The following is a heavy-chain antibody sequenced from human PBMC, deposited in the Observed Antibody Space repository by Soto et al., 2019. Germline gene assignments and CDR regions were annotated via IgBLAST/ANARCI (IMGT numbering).Heavy chain of an antibody. CDR1: GFTFSSYA. D-gene: IGHD2-15*01. CDR3: ANDVVVVAPKYPFY. Sequence: PGGSLRLSCAASGFTFSSYAMSWVRQAPGKVLEWVSAISGSGGSTYYADSVKGRFTISRDNSKNTLYLQMNSLRAEDTAVYYCANDVVVVAPKYPFYWGQGTLVTVSS. V-gene: IGHV3-23*01. J-gene: IGHJ4*02. CDR2: ISGSGGST.